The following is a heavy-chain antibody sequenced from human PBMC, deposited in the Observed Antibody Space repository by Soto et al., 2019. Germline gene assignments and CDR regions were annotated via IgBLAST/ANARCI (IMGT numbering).Heavy chain of an antibody. J-gene: IGHJ6*02. V-gene: IGHV5-10-1*01. CDR1: AYNFTNYW. CDR2: IDPSDSYT. D-gene: IGHD5-18*01. CDR3: ARSLGSSYKGYYYYGLDV. Sequence: PGESLKISCKGSAYNFTNYWISWVRQMPGKGLEWMGRIDPSDSYTKYSLSFQGHVTISADKSISTAYLQWSSLKASDTAMYYCARSLGSSYKGYYYYGLDVWGQGTTVTVSS.